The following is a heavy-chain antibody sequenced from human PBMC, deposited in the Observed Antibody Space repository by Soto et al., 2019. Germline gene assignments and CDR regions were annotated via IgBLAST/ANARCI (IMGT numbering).Heavy chain of an antibody. CDR2: ISGSSDAA. CDR1: GFPFITSA. V-gene: IGHV3-23*01. D-gene: IGHD1-26*01. J-gene: IGHJ6*02. Sequence: EVQLLESGGGLVQPGGSLRLSCAASGFPFITSAMNWVRQAPGKGLEWVSMISGSSDAAYYAESVKGRFASSRDNSKNTLYLQMTSLRAEDTAVYYCAKYSGSDPVYNGLILWGQGTTVTVS. CDR3: AKYSGSDPVYNGLIL.